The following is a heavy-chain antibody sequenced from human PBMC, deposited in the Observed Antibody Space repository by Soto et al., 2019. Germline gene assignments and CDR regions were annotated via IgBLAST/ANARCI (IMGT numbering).Heavy chain of an antibody. CDR2: INPNSGGT. J-gene: IGHJ6*02. CDR3: ARDQSPSSGWPGMDV. D-gene: IGHD6-19*01. Sequence: ASVKVSGKASGYTFTEYYIHWVRQAAGQGLEWMGWINPNSGGTNYAQKFQGRVTMTRDTSISTAYMELNRLRSDDTAVYYCARDQSPSSGWPGMDVWGQGTTVTVSS. V-gene: IGHV1-2*02. CDR1: GYTFTEYY.